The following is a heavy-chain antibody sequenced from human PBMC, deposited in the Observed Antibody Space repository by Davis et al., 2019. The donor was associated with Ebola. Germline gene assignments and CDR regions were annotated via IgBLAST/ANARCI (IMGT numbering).Heavy chain of an antibody. CDR3: ARDSYYYDSSGYYYNWFDP. D-gene: IGHD3-22*01. V-gene: IGHV4-59*01. CDR2: IYYSGST. Sequence: PSETLSLTCTVSGGSISSYYWSWIRQPPGKGLEWIGYIYYSGSTNYNPSLKSRVTISVDTSKNQFSLKLSSVTAADTAVYYCARDSYYYDSSGYYYNWFDPWGQGTLVTVSS. J-gene: IGHJ5*02. CDR1: GGSISSYY.